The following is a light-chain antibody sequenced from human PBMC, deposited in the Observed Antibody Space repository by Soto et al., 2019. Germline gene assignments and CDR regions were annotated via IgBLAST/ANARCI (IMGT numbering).Light chain of an antibody. CDR2: GAS. Sequence: SVLTQSPGTLSSSPGERATLSCRASQSVSTNNLAWYQQRPGQAPRLLIYGASSRATGIPGRFSGSGSGTDFTLTIRRLEPEDFAVYYCQQRTRWPLTFGGGTKVDI. J-gene: IGKJ4*01. CDR1: QSVSTNN. CDR3: QQRTRWPLT. V-gene: IGKV3D-20*02.